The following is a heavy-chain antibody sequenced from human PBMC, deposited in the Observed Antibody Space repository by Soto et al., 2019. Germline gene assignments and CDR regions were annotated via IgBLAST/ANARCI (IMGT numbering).Heavy chain of an antibody. J-gene: IGHJ4*02. CDR1: GFTFISYA. CDR3: AKSFDFWSGYYSQHPSYYFDY. D-gene: IGHD3-3*01. Sequence: PWGSLRLSCAASGFTFISYAIILFRHSAFKWLEWVSAISGSGGSTYYADSVKGRFTISRDNSKNTLYLQMNSLRAEDTAVYYCAKSFDFWSGYYSQHPSYYFDYWGQGTLVTVSS. V-gene: IGHV3-23*01. CDR2: ISGSGGST.